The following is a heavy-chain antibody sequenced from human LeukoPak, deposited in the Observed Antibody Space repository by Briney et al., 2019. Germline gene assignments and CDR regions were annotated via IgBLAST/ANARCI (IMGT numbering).Heavy chain of an antibody. CDR2: IIPIFGTA. V-gene: IGHV1-69*05. J-gene: IGHJ5*02. CDR3: ARDSSDSSGPTYNTSWFDP. Sequence: SVKVSCKASGGTFSSYAISWVRQAPGQGLEWMGGIIPIFGTANYAQKFQGRVTITTDESTSTAYMELSRLRSDDTAVYYCARDSSDSSGPTYNTSWFDPWGQGTLVTVSS. D-gene: IGHD3-22*01. CDR1: GGTFSSYA.